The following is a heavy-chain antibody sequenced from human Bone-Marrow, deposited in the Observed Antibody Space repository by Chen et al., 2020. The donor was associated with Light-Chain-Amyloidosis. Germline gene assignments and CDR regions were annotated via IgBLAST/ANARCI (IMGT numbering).Heavy chain of an antibody. V-gene: IGHV1-18*01. J-gene: IGHJ4*02. CDR3: ARELAGITIFGVVTAPDY. CDR2: ISAYNGKT. Sequence: QVQLVQSGAEVKKPGASVKVSCKASGYTFTSYGISWVRQAPGQGLEWMGWISAYNGKTNYSQTLQGRVTMTTDTSTSTAYMELRSLRSDATAVYYCARELAGITIFGVVTAPDYGGQGTLVTCLL. D-gene: IGHD3-3*01. CDR1: GYTFTSYG.